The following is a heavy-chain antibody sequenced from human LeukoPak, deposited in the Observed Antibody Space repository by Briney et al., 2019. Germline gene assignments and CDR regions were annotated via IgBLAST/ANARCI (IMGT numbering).Heavy chain of an antibody. CDR3: ARGIAVAGTSWDY. CDR2: INHSGST. Sequence: PSETLSLTCAVYGGSFSGYYWSWIRQPPGKGLEWIGEINHSGSTNYNPSLKSRVTISVDTSKNQFSLKLSSVTAADTAVYYCARGIAVAGTSWDYWGQGTLVTVSS. V-gene: IGHV4-34*01. D-gene: IGHD6-19*01. J-gene: IGHJ4*02. CDR1: GGSFSGYY.